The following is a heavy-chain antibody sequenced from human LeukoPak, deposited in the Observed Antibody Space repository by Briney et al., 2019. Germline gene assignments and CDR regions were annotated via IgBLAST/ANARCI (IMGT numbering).Heavy chain of an antibody. CDR2: ISYDEINK. V-gene: IGHV3-30*03. CDR1: GFTFSRYG. Sequence: PGRSLRLSCAASGFTFSRYGMHWVRQAPGKGLEWVTIISYDEINKYYADSVKGRFTISRDNSKNTLYLQMHSLRGDDTAVYYCAATIRFGEFTFDYWGQGTLVTVSS. D-gene: IGHD3-10*01. CDR3: AATIRFGEFTFDY. J-gene: IGHJ4*02.